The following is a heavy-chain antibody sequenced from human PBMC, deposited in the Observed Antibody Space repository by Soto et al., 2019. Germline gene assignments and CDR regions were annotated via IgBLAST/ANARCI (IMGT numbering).Heavy chain of an antibody. CDR1: GFSFSSYS. CDR3: ARGYTGYCSGGKCYWFDP. CDR2: ISSSTSYI. Sequence: EVQLVESGGGLVKPGGSLRLSCAASGFSFSSYSMNWVRQAPGKGLEWVSSISSSTSYINYADSVKGRFTISRDNAKKSLYLHMHSLRAEDTAVYYCARGYTGYCSGGKCYWFDPWGQGTLVTVSS. V-gene: IGHV3-21*01. J-gene: IGHJ5*02. D-gene: IGHD2-15*01.